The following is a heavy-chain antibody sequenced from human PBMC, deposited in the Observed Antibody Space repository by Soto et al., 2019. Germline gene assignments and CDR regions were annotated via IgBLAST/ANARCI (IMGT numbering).Heavy chain of an antibody. CDR2: ISSSSTI. Sequence: EVQLVESGGGLVQPGVSLRLSCAASGFTFSSYSMNWVRQAPGKGLEWVSYISSSSTIYYADSVKGRFTISRDNAKSSLYLQMNSLRDEDTAVYYCERGSTWGTAWFDPWGQGTLVTVSS. D-gene: IGHD3-16*01. V-gene: IGHV3-48*02. CDR3: ERGSTWGTAWFDP. J-gene: IGHJ5*02. CDR1: GFTFSSYS.